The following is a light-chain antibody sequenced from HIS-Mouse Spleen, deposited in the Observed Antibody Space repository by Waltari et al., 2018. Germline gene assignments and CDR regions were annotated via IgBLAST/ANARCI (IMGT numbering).Light chain of an antibody. V-gene: IGKV2-28*01. CDR3: MQALQTPWT. J-gene: IGKJ1*01. Sequence: DMAMTQSPLFLPVTPGDPASISCRSSQSLLHSNGYNYLDWYLQKPGQSPQLLIYLGSNRASGVPDRFSGSGSGTDFTLKISRVEAEDVGVYYCMQALQTPWTFGQGTKVEIK. CDR2: LGS. CDR1: QSLLHSNGYNY.